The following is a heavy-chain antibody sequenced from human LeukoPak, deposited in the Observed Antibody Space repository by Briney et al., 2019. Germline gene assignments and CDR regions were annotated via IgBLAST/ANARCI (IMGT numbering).Heavy chain of an antibody. V-gene: IGHV4-59*01. CDR1: GGSISTYH. J-gene: IGHJ6*02. D-gene: IGHD6-13*01. Sequence: SETLSLTCTVSGGSISTYHWSWIRQPPGKGLEWIGYIYHDGSTDYNPSLKSRVTISLDTSKNQFSLKLSSVTAADTAVYYCARDQGSSWSYYYYGMDVWGQGTTVTVSS. CDR2: IYHDGST. CDR3: ARDQGSSWSYYYYGMDV.